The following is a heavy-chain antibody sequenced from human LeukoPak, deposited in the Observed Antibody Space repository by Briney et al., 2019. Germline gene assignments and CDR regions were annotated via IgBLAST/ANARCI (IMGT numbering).Heavy chain of an antibody. CDR2: ISNSGSSI. CDR1: GFTFSSYT. V-gene: IGHV3-48*04. J-gene: IGHJ4*02. CDR3: ARTRDGPFDY. Sequence: GGSLRLSCAASGFTFSSYTMSWVRQAPGKGLEWLSHISNSGSSIQYADSVKGRFTIFRDNAKNSLYLQMNSLRAEDTAVYYCARTRDGPFDYWGQGTLVTVSS. D-gene: IGHD5-24*01.